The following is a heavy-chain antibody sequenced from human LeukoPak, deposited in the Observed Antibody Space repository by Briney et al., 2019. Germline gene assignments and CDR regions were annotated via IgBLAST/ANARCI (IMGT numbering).Heavy chain of an antibody. D-gene: IGHD5-12*01. CDR1: GGAISTYY. CDR2: IYTSGTT. J-gene: IGHJ4*02. Sequence: PSETLSLTCGVSGGAISTYYWNWIRQTAGKGLEWTGRIYTSGTTNYNPSPNYNPSLKSRVSMSADTSKNLFSLKLTSVTAADTAVYYCARGRLMGGAYVFDSWGLGALVSVSS. CDR3: ARGRLMGGAYVFDS. V-gene: IGHV4-59*12.